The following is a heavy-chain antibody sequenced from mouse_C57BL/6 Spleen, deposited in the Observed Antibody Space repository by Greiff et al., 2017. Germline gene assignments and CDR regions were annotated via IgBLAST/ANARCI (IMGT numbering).Heavy chain of an antibody. D-gene: IGHD2-2*01. V-gene: IGHV1-59*01. CDR2: IDPSDSYT. CDR3: ATMVTTRGYYAMDY. Sequence: VQLQQPGAELVRPGTSVKLSCKASGYTFTSYWMHWVKQRPGQGLEWIGVIDPSDSYTNYNQKFKGKATLTVDTSSSTAYMQLSSLTSEDSAVYYCATMVTTRGYYAMDYWGQGTSVTVSS. CDR1: GYTFTSYW. J-gene: IGHJ4*01.